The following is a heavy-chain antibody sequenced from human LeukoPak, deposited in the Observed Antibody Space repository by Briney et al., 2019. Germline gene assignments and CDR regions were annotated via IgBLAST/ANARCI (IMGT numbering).Heavy chain of an antibody. CDR2: ISSSSSYI. V-gene: IGHV3-21*01. J-gene: IGHJ4*02. Sequence: GGSLRLSCAASGFTFSSYSMNWVRQAPGKGLEWVSSISSSSSYIYYADSVKGRFTISRDNAKNSLYLQMNSLRAEDTAVYYCARTPYLGIAAAGTVDYWGQGTLVTVSS. CDR1: GFTFSSYS. CDR3: ARTPYLGIAAAGTVDY. D-gene: IGHD6-13*01.